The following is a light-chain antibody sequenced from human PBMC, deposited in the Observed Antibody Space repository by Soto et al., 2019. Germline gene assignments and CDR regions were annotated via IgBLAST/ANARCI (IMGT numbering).Light chain of an antibody. CDR1: SSNVGGNS. V-gene: IGLV1-51*01. Sequence: QSVLTQPPSVSAAPGQMVTISCSGSSSNVGGNSVSWYQQLPGTAPKLLIYDDDKRPSGIPDRFSGSKSGTSATLGITGFQTGDEADHYCGSWDSSLSAYVFGTGTK. CDR2: DDD. J-gene: IGLJ1*01. CDR3: GSWDSSLSAYV.